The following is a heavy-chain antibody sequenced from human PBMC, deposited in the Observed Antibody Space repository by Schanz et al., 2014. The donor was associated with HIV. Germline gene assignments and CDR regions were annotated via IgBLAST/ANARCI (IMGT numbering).Heavy chain of an antibody. J-gene: IGHJ3*02. CDR1: GYTFTSYA. CDR2: INPNSGGT. V-gene: IGHV1-2*02. CDR3: ARGIVGATPAFDI. Sequence: QVQLVQSGAEMKKPGASVKVSCKASGYTFTSYAISWVRQAPGQGLEWMGWINPNSGGTNYAQKFQGRVTMTRDTSISTASMDLSRLRSGDTAVYYCARGIVGATPAFDIWGQGTMVTVSS. D-gene: IGHD1-26*01.